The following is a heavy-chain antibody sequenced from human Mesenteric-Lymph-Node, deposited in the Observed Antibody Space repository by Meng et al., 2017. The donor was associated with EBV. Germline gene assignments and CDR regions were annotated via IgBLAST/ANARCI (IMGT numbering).Heavy chain of an antibody. D-gene: IGHD3-16*01. V-gene: IGHV4-34*02. Sequence: HVKLQQWGAGLLKPSETLSRTCAVYGASFSDYYWTWIRQPPGKGLEWIGEVNHGGATIYNPSLESRVTISIDTSKNQFSLKVTSVTAADTAVYFCATLGSFASSIDPWGQGTLVTVSS. CDR1: GASFSDYY. CDR2: VNHGGAT. J-gene: IGHJ5*02. CDR3: ATLGSFASSIDP.